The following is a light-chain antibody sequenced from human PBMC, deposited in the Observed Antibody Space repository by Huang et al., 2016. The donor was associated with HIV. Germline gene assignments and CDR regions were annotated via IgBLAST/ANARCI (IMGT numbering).Light chain of an antibody. CDR3: HQYGRSPPT. CDR1: QTVTRRS. J-gene: IGKJ2*01. V-gene: IGKV3-20*01. CDR2: GAS. Sequence: EIVLTQSPGTLSLSPGERATLSCRANQTVTRRSLAWYQQRPGQAPRILISGASSRATGIPDRFSGSGSGTDFALTISGLEPEDFVIYYCHQYGRSPPTFGRGTKLEIK.